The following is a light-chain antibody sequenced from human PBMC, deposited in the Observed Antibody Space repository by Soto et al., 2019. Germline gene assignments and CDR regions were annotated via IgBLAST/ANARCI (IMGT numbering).Light chain of an antibody. Sequence: ETVLTQSPGTLSLSPGERATLFCRASQSVTSSYLAWYQQKPGQAPRLLIYGASSRATGIPDRFSGSGSGKEFTLTISRLEPEDFAVYYCQQHGSSPPSWTFGQGTKVEIK. CDR1: QSVTSSY. CDR2: GAS. V-gene: IGKV3-20*01. CDR3: QQHGSSPPSWT. J-gene: IGKJ1*01.